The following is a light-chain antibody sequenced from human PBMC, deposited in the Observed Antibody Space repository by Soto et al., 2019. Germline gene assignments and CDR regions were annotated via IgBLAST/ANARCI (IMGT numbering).Light chain of an antibody. CDR2: STS. CDR3: QQYGGSPQYT. V-gene: IGKV3-20*01. CDR1: QSVSSTY. Sequence: EIVLTQSPGTLSLSPGERATLSCRASQSVSSTYLAWYQQRPGQAPRLLIYSTSSRATGIPDRFSGSGSGTDFPLTISRLEPEDFAVYYCQQYGGSPQYTFGQGTKLEIK. J-gene: IGKJ2*01.